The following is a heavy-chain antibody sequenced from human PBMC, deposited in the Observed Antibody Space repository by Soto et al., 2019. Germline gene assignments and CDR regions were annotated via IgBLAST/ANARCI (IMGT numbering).Heavy chain of an antibody. CDR1: GGSISSYY. CDR3: ARLSEYYYYGMDV. J-gene: IGHJ6*02. D-gene: IGHD3-16*02. CDR2: IYYSGST. Sequence: SETLSLTCTVSGGSISSYYWSWVRQPPGKGLEWIGYIYYSGSTNYNPSLKSRVTISVDTSKNQFSLKLSSVTAADPAVYYCARLSEYYYYGMDVWGQGTTVTVSS. V-gene: IGHV4-59*01.